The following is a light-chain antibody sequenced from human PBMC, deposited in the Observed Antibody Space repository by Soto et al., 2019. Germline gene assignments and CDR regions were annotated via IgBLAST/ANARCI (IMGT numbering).Light chain of an antibody. CDR2: GAS. J-gene: IGKJ1*01. Sequence: IAMTQSPGTLCLFTGARATLSGMASQSVSNNYLAWYQQKPGQAPRLLIYGASNRATGIPDRFSGSGSGTDFTLTISRLEPEDFAVCYCQQYGSSGTFGQGTMVDI. V-gene: IGKV3-20*01. CDR3: QQYGSSGT. CDR1: QSVSNNY.